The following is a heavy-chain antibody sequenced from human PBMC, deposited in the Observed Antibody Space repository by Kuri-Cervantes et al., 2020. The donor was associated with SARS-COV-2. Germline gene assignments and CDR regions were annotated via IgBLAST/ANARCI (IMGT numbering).Heavy chain of an antibody. D-gene: IGHD2-2*01. J-gene: IGHJ4*02. CDR3: ASRYCSSTSCYRTTGKYYFDY. CDR1: GGSFSGYY. CDR2: INHSGST. V-gene: IGHV4-34*01. Sequence: GSLRLTCAVYGGSFSGYYWSWIRQPPGKGLEWIGEINHSGSTNYNPSLKSRVTISVDTSKNQFSLKLSSVTAADTAVYYCASRYCSSTSCYRTTGKYYFDYWGQGTLVTVSS.